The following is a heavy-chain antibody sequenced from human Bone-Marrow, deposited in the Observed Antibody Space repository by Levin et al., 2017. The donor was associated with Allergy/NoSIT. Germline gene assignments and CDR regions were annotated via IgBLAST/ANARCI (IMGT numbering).Heavy chain of an antibody. CDR2: INSDGSST. Sequence: PGGSLRLSCAASGFTFSSYWMHWVRQAPGKGLVWVSRINSDGSSTSYADSVKGRFTISRDNAKNTLYLQMNSLRAEDTAVYYCAREMGRYFWYFDYWGQGTLVTVSS. J-gene: IGHJ4*02. D-gene: IGHD3-9*01. V-gene: IGHV3-74*01. CDR1: GFTFSSYW. CDR3: AREMGRYFWYFDY.